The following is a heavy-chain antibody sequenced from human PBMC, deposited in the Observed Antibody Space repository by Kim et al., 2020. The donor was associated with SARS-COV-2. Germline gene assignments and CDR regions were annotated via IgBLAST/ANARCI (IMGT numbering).Heavy chain of an antibody. CDR1: GYTFTSYY. D-gene: IGHD3-10*01. V-gene: IGHV1-46*01. CDR3: ARDGGGLWFGEKVYNWFDP. Sequence: ASVKVSCKASGYTFTSYYMHWVRQAPGQGLEWMGIINPSGGSTSYAQKFQGRVNMTRDTSTSTVYMELSSLRSEDTAVYYCARDGGGLWFGEKVYNWFDPWGQGTLVTVSS. CDR2: INPSGGST. J-gene: IGHJ5*02.